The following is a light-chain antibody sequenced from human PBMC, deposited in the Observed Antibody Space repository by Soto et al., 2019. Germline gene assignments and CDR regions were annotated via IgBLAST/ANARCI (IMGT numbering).Light chain of an antibody. CDR1: QSIRNF. CDR2: GAS. CDR3: QQSYSMPHT. V-gene: IGKV1-39*01. J-gene: IGKJ2*01. Sequence: DIQMTQSPSSLSASVGDRVTITCRAGQSIRNFLSWYQQIPRKAPKLLIYGASSLQSGVLSRFSGSGSGTDFASTISSLQPADFATYYCQQSYSMPHTFGQGTKLEIK.